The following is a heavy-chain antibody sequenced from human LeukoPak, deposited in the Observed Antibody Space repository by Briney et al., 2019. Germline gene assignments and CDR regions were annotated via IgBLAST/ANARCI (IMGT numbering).Heavy chain of an antibody. Sequence: GGSLRLSCAASGFTFSSYAMTWVRQTPGKGLDWVSSISSSGNTYYADSVKGRFTISRDNSKNMLYLQMNSLRAEDTAVYYCVKGRISEDGLDFWGQGTLVTVSS. CDR3: VKGRISEDGLDF. D-gene: IGHD6-13*01. V-gene: IGHV3-23*01. CDR2: ISSSGNT. J-gene: IGHJ4*02. CDR1: GFTFSSYA.